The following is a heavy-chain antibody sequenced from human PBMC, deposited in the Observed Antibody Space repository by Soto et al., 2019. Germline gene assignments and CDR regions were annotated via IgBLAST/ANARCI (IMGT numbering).Heavy chain of an antibody. J-gene: IGHJ4*02. V-gene: IGHV3-74*01. CDR2: INSDGSTT. Sequence: EVHLVESGGGSVQPGGSLRLSCAGSGFAFSSYWIHWVHQVPGKGLVWVSRINSDGSTTSYADSVRGRFTISRDNAMDTLYLQMNSLRAEDTALYYCARVGQGRYYFDYWGQGTLVTVSS. CDR1: GFAFSSYW. CDR3: ARVGQGRYYFDY.